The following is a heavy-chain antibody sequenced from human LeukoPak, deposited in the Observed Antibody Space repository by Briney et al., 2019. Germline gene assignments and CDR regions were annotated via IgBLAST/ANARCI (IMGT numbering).Heavy chain of an antibody. CDR1: GASISSYY. Sequence: SETLSLTCTVSGASISSYYWSWIRQPPGKGLEWIGYIYYSGSTNYNPSLKSRVTISVDTSKNQFSLKLSSVTAADTAVYYCARRGDSSALWPFDIWGQGTMVTVSS. D-gene: IGHD3-22*01. V-gene: IGHV4-59*08. CDR2: IYYSGST. CDR3: ARRGDSSALWPFDI. J-gene: IGHJ3*02.